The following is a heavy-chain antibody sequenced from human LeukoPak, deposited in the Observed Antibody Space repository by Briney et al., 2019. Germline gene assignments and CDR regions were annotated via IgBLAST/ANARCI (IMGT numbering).Heavy chain of an antibody. CDR1: GGSISSSSYY. V-gene: IGHV4-39*01. CDR3: SRQKTYYGSGSSFDY. CDR2: IYYSANT. Sequence: SETLSLTCTVSGGSISSSSYYWGWIRQPPGKGLEWIVIIYYSANTYYNPSLKSRVTMSVDTSKNEFSLKLSSVTAADTAIYYCSRQKTYYGSGSSFDYWGQGTLVTISS. J-gene: IGHJ4*02. D-gene: IGHD3-10*01.